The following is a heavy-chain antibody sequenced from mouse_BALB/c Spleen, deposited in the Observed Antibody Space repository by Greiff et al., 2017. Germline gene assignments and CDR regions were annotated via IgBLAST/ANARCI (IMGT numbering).Heavy chain of an antibody. CDR3: ARAYGNSPFAY. D-gene: IGHD2-1*01. CDR1: GFSLTSYG. CDR2: IWAGGST. J-gene: IGHJ3*01. Sequence: QVQLQQSGPGLVAPSQSLSITCTVSGFSLTSYGVHWVRQPPGKGLEWLGVIWAGGSTNYNSALMSRLSISKDNSKSQVFLKMNSLQTDDTAMYYCARAYGNSPFAYWGQGTLVTVSA. V-gene: IGHV2-9*02.